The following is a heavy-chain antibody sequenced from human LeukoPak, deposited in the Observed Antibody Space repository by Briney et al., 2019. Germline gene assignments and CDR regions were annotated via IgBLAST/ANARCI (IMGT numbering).Heavy chain of an antibody. V-gene: IGHV3-30*03. Sequence: GGSLRLSCAASGFTFSSYGMHWVRQAPGKGLEWVAVISYDGSNKYYADSVKGRFTISRDNSKITLYLQMNSLRAEDTAVYYCARPSGYSNYLSFDYWGQGTLVTVSS. CDR3: ARPSGYSNYLSFDY. J-gene: IGHJ4*02. CDR1: GFTFSSYG. D-gene: IGHD4-11*01. CDR2: ISYDGSNK.